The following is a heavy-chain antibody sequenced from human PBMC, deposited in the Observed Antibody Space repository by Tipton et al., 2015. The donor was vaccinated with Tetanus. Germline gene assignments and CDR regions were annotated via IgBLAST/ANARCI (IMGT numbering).Heavy chain of an antibody. D-gene: IGHD2-2*01. Sequence: SLRLSCAASGFTFSSYAMGWVRRAPGQGLEYVSAISASGGDTYYADSVKGRFTISRDNPKNTLYLQMNSLRAEDTAVYYCAKVSPYQPLLTYIDYWGQGTLVTVSS. CDR2: ISASGGDT. CDR3: AKVSPYQPLLTYIDY. CDR1: GFTFSSYA. J-gene: IGHJ4*02. V-gene: IGHV3-23*01.